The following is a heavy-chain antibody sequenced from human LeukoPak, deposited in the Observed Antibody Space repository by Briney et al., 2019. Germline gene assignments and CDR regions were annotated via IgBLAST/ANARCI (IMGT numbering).Heavy chain of an antibody. CDR1: GFTFSCYW. CDR3: AREPYDSSGLHYFDY. CDR2: IKQDGSEK. J-gene: IGHJ4*02. D-gene: IGHD3-22*01. V-gene: IGHV3-7*01. Sequence: GGSLRLSCAASGFTFSCYWMSWVRQAPGKGLEWVANIKQDGSEKYYVDSVKGRFTISRDNAKNSLYLQMNSLRAEDTAVYYCAREPYDSSGLHYFDYWGQGTLVTVSS.